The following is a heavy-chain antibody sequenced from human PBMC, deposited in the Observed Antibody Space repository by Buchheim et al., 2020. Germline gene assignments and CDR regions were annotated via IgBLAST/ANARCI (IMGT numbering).Heavy chain of an antibody. CDR1: GFTFSSYA. Sequence: EVQLLESGGGLVQPGGSLRLSCAASGFTFSSYAMTWVRQAPGKGLEWVSAISGGGGCTYSADSVKGRFTISRDNSKNTLYLQMNSLRVEDTAVYYCAKKYYYDSSGYELDYWGQGTL. CDR3: AKKYYYDSSGYELDY. CDR2: ISGGGGCT. D-gene: IGHD3-22*01. V-gene: IGHV3-23*01. J-gene: IGHJ4*02.